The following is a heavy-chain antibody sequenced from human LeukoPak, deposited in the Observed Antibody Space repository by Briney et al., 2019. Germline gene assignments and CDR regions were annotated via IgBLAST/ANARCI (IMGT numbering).Heavy chain of an antibody. CDR1: GFTFSSYA. CDR3: ARDLQYDYVWGPYDY. Sequence: PGGSLRVSCAASGFTFSSYAMHWVRQAPGKGLEWVAVISYDGSNKYYADSVKGRFTISRDNSKNTLYLQMNSLRAEDTAVYYCARDLQYDYVWGPYDYWGQGTLVTVSS. V-gene: IGHV3-30-3*01. CDR2: ISYDGSNK. D-gene: IGHD3-16*01. J-gene: IGHJ4*02.